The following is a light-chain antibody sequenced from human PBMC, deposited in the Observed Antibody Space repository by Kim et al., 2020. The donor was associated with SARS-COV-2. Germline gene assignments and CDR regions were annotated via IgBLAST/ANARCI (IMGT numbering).Light chain of an antibody. J-gene: IGKJ4*01. Sequence: DIQMTQSPSFLSASVGDRVTITCQASQDISNYLNWYQQKPGKAPKLLIYDASNLETGVPSRFSGSGSGTDFTFTISSLQPEDFATYYCQQYDDFPLGFGGGTKVDIK. V-gene: IGKV1-33*01. CDR2: DAS. CDR1: QDISNY. CDR3: QQYDDFPLG.